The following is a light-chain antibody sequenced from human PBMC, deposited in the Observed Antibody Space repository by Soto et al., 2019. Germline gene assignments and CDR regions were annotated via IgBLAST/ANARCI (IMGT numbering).Light chain of an antibody. CDR3: VAWDDTLDAQV. J-gene: IGLJ7*01. Sequence: QSVLTQPPSASGTPGQRVTISCSGSNSNIGSNTVNWYQQLPGTAPKLLIYYDNLRPSGVPDRISGSKSGTSVSLAISGLRSDDEATYYCVAWDDTLDAQVFGGGTQLTVL. V-gene: IGLV1-44*01. CDR1: NSNIGSNT. CDR2: YDN.